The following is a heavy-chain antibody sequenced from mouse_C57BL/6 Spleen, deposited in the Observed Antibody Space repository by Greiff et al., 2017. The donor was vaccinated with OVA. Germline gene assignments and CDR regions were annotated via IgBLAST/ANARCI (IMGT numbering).Heavy chain of an antibody. CDR1: GYAFSSYW. J-gene: IGHJ2*01. CDR3: ARHPHYDSNYENDY. V-gene: IGHV1-80*01. Sequence: VQLQQSGAELVKPGASVKISCKASGYAFSSYWMNWVKQRPGKGLEWIGQIYPGDGDTNYNGKFKGKATLTADKSYSTAYMQLSSLNSEDSAMDYCARHPHYDSNYENDYWGQGTTLTVSS. D-gene: IGHD2-5*01. CDR2: IYPGDGDT.